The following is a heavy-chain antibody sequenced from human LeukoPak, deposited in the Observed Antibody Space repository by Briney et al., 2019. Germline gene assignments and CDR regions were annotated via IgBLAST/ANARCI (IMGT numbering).Heavy chain of an antibody. Sequence: GGSLRLSCAASGFTFSSYAMSWVRQAPGKGLEWVSAISGSGGSTYYADSVKGRFTISRDNSKSTLYLQMNSLRAEDTAVYYCAKAGGYSYRYYFDYWGQGTLVTVSS. CDR2: ISGSGGST. V-gene: IGHV3-23*01. CDR3: AKAGGYSYRYYFDY. J-gene: IGHJ4*02. D-gene: IGHD5-18*01. CDR1: GFTFSSYA.